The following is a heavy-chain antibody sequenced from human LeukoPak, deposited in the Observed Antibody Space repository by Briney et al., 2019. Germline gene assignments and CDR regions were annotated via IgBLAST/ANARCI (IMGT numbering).Heavy chain of an antibody. Sequence: GGSLRLSCAASGFTFSNAWMSWVRLAPGKGLEWVANIKEDGTETYYVDSVKGRFTISRDNAKNSLYLQMNSLRVEDTAVYYCAKEGRSLQTYWGQGALVTVSS. D-gene: IGHD5-24*01. CDR1: GFTFSNAW. CDR3: AKEGRSLQTY. CDR2: IKEDGTET. J-gene: IGHJ4*02. V-gene: IGHV3-7*03.